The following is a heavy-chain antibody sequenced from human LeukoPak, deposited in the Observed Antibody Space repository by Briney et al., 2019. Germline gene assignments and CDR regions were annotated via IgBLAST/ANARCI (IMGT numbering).Heavy chain of an antibody. CDR3: ARTVTNPYYYYGMDV. CDR2: IYSGGST. Sequence: GGSLRLSCAASGFTVSSNYMSWVRQAPGKGLEWVSVIYSGGSTYYSDSVTGRFTISRDNSNNTLYLQMNSLRAEDTAVYYCARTVTNPYYYYGMDVWGQGTTVTVSS. V-gene: IGHV3-53*01. CDR1: GFTVSSNY. D-gene: IGHD4-17*01. J-gene: IGHJ6*02.